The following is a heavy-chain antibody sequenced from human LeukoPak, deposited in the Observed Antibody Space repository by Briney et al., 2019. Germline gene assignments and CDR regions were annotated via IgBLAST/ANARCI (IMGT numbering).Heavy chain of an antibody. CDR3: TSGIAAAGTIVHGY. V-gene: IGHV3-30*03. J-gene: IGHJ4*02. Sequence: QPGRSLRLSCAASGFTFSSYGMHWVRQAPGKGVEWVAVISYDGSNKYYAGSVKGRFTISRDNSKNTLYLQMNSLRAEDTAVYYCTSGIAAAGTIVHGYWGQGTLVTVSS. CDR2: ISYDGSNK. D-gene: IGHD6-13*01. CDR1: GFTFSSYG.